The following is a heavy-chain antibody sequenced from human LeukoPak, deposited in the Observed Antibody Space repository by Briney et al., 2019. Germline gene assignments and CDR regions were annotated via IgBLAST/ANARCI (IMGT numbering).Heavy chain of an antibody. D-gene: IGHD2-2*01. J-gene: IGHJ4*02. Sequence: GGSLRLSCAASGFTFSTYSMNWVRQAPGKGLEWVSYISSSSNTIYYVDSVKGRFTISRDNGKDSLYLRMNSLRAEDTAVYYCAPGYCSSSSCTHYFEYWGQGTLVTVSS. CDR3: APGYCSSSSCTHYFEY. CDR2: ISSSSNTI. CDR1: GFTFSTYS. V-gene: IGHV3-48*04.